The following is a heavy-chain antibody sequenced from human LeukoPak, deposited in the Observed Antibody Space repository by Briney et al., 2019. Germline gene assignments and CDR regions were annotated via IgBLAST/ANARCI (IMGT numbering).Heavy chain of an antibody. CDR1: GGSISSGSYY. CDR2: IYTSGST. V-gene: IGHV4-61*02. CDR3: ARLGLNGSGSYYVSYYYYSMDV. Sequence: SETLSLTCTVSGGSISSGSYYWSWIRQPAGKGLEWIGRIYTSGSTNYNPSLKSRVTISVDTSKNQFSLKLSSVTAADTAVYYCARLGLNGSGSYYVSYYYYSMDVWGKGTTVTVSS. J-gene: IGHJ6*03. D-gene: IGHD3-10*01.